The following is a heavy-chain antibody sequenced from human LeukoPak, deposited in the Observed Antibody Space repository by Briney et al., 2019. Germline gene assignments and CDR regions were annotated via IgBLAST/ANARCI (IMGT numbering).Heavy chain of an antibody. CDR1: GFTFNEYA. Sequence: GESLRLSCAASGFTFNEYAMLWVRQTPGKRLEWVGLIMFDGSGIFYADSVKGRFAISRDNFKDSLYLQIHSLGIDDTALYYCAKGTVTELQSWGQGTLVTVSS. CDR2: IMFDGSGI. V-gene: IGHV3-43*01. J-gene: IGHJ5*02. D-gene: IGHD1-7*01. CDR3: AKGTVTELQS.